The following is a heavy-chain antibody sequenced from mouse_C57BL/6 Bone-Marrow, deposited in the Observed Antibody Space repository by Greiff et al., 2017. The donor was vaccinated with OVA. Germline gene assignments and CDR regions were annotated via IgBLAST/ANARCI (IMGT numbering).Heavy chain of an antibody. Sequence: LQESGAELVKPGASVKMSCKASGYTFTSYWITWVKQRPGQGLEWIGDIYPGSGSTNYNEKFKSKATLTVDTSSSTAYMQLSSLTSEDSAVYYCARYGLRPWFAYWGQGTLVTVSA. CDR2: IYPGSGST. D-gene: IGHD2-4*01. J-gene: IGHJ3*01. CDR3: ARYGLRPWFAY. V-gene: IGHV1-55*01. CDR1: GYTFTSYW.